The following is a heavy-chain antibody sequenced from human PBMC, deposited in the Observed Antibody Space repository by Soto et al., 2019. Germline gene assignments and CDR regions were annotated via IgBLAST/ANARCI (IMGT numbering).Heavy chain of an antibody. J-gene: IGHJ4*02. Sequence: QVQLQESGPGLVKPSGTLSLTCAVSGGSISSSNWWSWVRQPPGKGLEWIGEIYHSGSTNYNPSLKSRVTISVDKSKIQFSLKLSSVTAADTAVYYCARDSAEVGATSQLGLWGQGTLVTVSS. CDR2: IYHSGST. D-gene: IGHD1-26*01. CDR3: ARDSAEVGATSQLGL. V-gene: IGHV4-4*02. CDR1: GGSISSSNW.